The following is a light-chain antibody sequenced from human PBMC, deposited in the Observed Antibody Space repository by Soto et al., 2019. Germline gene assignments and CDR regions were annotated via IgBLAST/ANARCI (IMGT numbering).Light chain of an antibody. CDR2: KAS. J-gene: IGKJ2*01. V-gene: IGKV1-5*03. CDR1: QSMSGW. Sequence: DIELTQSPSTLSASVGNRVIITCRASQSMSGWLAWYEQKPGRAPNLLIYKASPLASGVPSRLSGSGSGTEFTRTISSLQPDDFATYYCQQYNSYPYTFGQGTKVDIK. CDR3: QQYNSYPYT.